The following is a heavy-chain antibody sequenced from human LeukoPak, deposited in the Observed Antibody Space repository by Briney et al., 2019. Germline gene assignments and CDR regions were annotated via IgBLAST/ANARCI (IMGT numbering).Heavy chain of an antibody. CDR2: IIPMSDTA. CDR3: AREDDTGRYMGDDAFDI. CDR1: GGTFNSYA. Sequence: SVKVSCKASGGTFNSYAISWVRQAPGQGLEWMGGIIPMSDTANYPQKFRGRLTITADIPTSTVYMELSILRSEDTAVYYCAREDDTGRYMGDDAFDIWGQGTMVTVSS. D-gene: IGHD1-26*01. V-gene: IGHV1-69*06. J-gene: IGHJ3*02.